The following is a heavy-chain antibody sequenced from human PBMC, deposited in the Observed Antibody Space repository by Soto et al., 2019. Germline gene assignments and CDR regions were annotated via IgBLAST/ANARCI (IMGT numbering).Heavy chain of an antibody. CDR2: ISTGDSPI. D-gene: IGHD2-15*01. CDR3: ATVCRFCSGSNSLY. V-gene: IGHV3-48*01. J-gene: IGHJ4*02. Sequence: EVQLVESGGALVQPGGSLRLSCAASGFTFSNYAMNWVRQAPGKGLEWVSYISTGDSPIYYADSVKGRFTISRDNAKNSLYLQMISLRAEDTAVYYCATVCRFCSGSNSLYWGRGTLVTVSS. CDR1: GFTFSNYA.